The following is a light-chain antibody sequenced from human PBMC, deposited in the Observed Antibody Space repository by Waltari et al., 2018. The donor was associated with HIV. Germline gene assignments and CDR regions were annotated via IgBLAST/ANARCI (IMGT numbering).Light chain of an antibody. CDR3: QQYYSTPRT. CDR2: WAS. V-gene: IGKV4-1*01. J-gene: IGKJ1*01. CDR1: QTVLYSSNNNNY. Sequence: DIVMTQSPDSLAVSLGERATINCRSSQTVLYSSNNNNYLAWYQQKPGQPPKLLIYWASTRESGVPDRVSGSGSGTDFTLTISSLQAEDVAVYYCQQYYSTPRTFGQGTKVEIK.